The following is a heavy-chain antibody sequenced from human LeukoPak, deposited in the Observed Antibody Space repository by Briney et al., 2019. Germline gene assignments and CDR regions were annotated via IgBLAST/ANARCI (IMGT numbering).Heavy chain of an antibody. V-gene: IGHV1-2*04. J-gene: IGHJ6*04. CDR3: ARGLGYCSGGSCYSGVYYYYGMDV. CDR1: GYTFTGYH. CDR2: INPNSGGT. D-gene: IGHD2-15*01. Sequence: AASVKVSCKASGYTFTGYHMHWVRQAPGQGLEWMGWINPNSGGTNYAQKFQGWVTMTRDTSISTAYMELSRLRSDDTAVYYCARGLGYCSGGSCYSGVYYYYGMDVWGKGTTVTVSS.